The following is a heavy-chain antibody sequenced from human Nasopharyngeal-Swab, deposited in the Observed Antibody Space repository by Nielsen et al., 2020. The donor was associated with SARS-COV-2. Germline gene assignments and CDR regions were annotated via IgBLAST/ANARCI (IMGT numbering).Heavy chain of an antibody. V-gene: IGHV3-48*04. CDR2: ISSRSGTI. J-gene: IGHJ6*02. D-gene: IGHD3-3*01. CDR3: ARDGLDYDFWSAYFMDV. CDR1: GFTFSGQN. Sequence: GESLKISCAASGFTFSGQNMNWVRQAPGKGLEWVSLISSRSGTIYYADSVKGRFTVSRDNANNSLSLHMVRLRAEDTAVYYCARDGLDYDFWSAYFMDVWGQGTTVTVSS.